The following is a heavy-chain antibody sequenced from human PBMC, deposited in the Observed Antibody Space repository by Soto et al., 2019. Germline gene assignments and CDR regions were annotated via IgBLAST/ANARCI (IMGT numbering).Heavy chain of an antibody. CDR1: GFTFSSYG. Sequence: GGSLRLSCAASGFTFSSYGMHWVRQAPGKGLEWVAVISYDGSNKYYADSVKGRFTISRDNSKNTLYLQMNSLRAEDTAVYYCAKGMVIQDYYYGMDVWGQGTTVTVSS. D-gene: IGHD3-22*01. V-gene: IGHV3-30*18. CDR3: AKGMVIQDYYYGMDV. CDR2: ISYDGSNK. J-gene: IGHJ6*02.